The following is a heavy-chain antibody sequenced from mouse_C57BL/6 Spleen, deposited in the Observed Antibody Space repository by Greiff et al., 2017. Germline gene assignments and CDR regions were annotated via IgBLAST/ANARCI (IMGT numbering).Heavy chain of an antibody. D-gene: IGHD2-1*01. CDR2: INPSNGGT. Sequence: VQLQQPGTELVKPGASVKLSCKASGYTFTSYWMHWVKQRPGQGLEWIGNINPSNGGTNYNEKFKSKATLTVDKSSSTAYMQRSSLTSEDSAVYYCARWGGNYGGFAYWGQGTLVTGSA. V-gene: IGHV1-53*01. CDR3: ARWGGNYGGFAY. CDR1: GYTFTSYW. J-gene: IGHJ3*01.